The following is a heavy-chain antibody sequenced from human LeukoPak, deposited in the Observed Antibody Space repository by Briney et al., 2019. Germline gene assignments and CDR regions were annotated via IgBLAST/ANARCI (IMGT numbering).Heavy chain of an antibody. CDR3: ARGTYYDFWSGVSDYNWFDP. CDR1: GYTFTSYY. V-gene: IGHV1-46*01. D-gene: IGHD3-3*01. Sequence: ASVKVSCKASGYTFTSYYMHWVRQAPGQGLEWMGIINPSGGSTSYAQKFQGRVTMTRDTSTSTVYMELSSLRSEDTAVYYCARGTYYDFWSGVSDYNWFDPWGQGTLVAVSS. CDR2: INPSGGST. J-gene: IGHJ5*02.